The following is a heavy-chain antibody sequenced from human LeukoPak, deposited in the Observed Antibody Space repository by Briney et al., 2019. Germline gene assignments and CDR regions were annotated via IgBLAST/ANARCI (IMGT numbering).Heavy chain of an antibody. Sequence: SETLSLTCTISGASISSFYWSWIRQPPGKGLEWIGSINYSGSTNYNPSLKSRVTISIDTSKNQMSLKLRSVTAADTAVYYCARDPIHSDDYNAAWGQGALVSVSS. CDR3: ARDPIHSDDYNAA. CDR2: INYSGST. CDR1: GASISSFY. J-gene: IGHJ5*02. D-gene: IGHD4/OR15-4a*01. V-gene: IGHV4-59*01.